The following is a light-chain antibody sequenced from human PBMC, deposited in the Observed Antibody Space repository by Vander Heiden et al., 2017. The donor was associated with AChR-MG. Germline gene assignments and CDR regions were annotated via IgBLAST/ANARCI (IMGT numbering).Light chain of an antibody. Sequence: QSALTQPASVSGSPGHSLTISCTGSNSDVGGYNYVSWYQQHQGKATKRRMLDVYNRPSGVSNRFAGSKSGNRDSLTISGLQAEDEADDDCSSYTSGSTPVVFGGGTKLTVL. J-gene: IGLJ2*01. CDR2: DVY. CDR3: SSYTSGSTPVV. CDR1: NSDVGGYNY. V-gene: IGLV2-14*01.